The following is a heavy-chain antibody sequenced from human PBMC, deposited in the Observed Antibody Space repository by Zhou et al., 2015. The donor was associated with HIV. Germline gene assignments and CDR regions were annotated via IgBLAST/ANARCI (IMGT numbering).Heavy chain of an antibody. CDR1: GGTFSSYA. J-gene: IGHJ3*02. V-gene: IGHV1-69*12. D-gene: IGHD3-22*01. CDR3: ARDRVGASSGYFGRMVHDAFDI. Sequence: QVQLVQSGAEVKKPGSSVKVSCKASGGTFSSYAISWVRQAPGQGLEWMGGIIPIFGTANYAQKFQGRVTITADESTSTAYMELSSLRSEDTAVYYCARDRVGASSGYFGRMVHDAFDIWGQGTMVTVSS. CDR2: IIPIFGTA.